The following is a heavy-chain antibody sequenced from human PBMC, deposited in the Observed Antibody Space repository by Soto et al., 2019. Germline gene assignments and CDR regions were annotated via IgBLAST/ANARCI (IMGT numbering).Heavy chain of an antibody. V-gene: IGHV4-31*03. CDR1: GGSISSGGYY. CDR2: IYYSGST. CDR3: ARLSNPWGNSVMDY. Sequence: QVQLQESGPGLVKPSQTLSLTCTVSGGSISSGGYYWSWIRQHPGKGLEWIGYIYYSGSTYYNPSLKSRVTIAVDTSKNQFSLKLSSVTAADTAVYYCARLSNPWGNSVMDYWGQGTLVTVSS. D-gene: IGHD3-16*01. J-gene: IGHJ4*02.